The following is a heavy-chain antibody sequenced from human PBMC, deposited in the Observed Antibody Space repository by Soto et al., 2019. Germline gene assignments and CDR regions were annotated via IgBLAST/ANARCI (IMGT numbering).Heavy chain of an antibody. V-gene: IGHV3-49*04. D-gene: IGHD6-6*01. CDR1: GFTFGDYA. Sequence: PGGSLRLSCTASGFTFGDYAMSWVRQAPGKGLEWVGFIRSKAYGGTTEYAASVKGRFTILRDDSKSIAYLQMNSLKTEDTAVYYCTRVGRSSSSLLVMGMDVWGQGTTVTVSS. CDR2: IRSKAYGGTT. J-gene: IGHJ6*02. CDR3: TRVGRSSSSLLVMGMDV.